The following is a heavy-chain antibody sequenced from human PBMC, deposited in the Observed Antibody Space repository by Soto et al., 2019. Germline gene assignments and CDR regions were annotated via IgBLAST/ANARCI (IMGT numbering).Heavy chain of an antibody. J-gene: IGHJ6*02. D-gene: IGHD1-26*01. V-gene: IGHV3-23*01. Sequence: EVQLLESGGGLVQPGGSLRLSCAASRFTFSSYAMTWVRQAPGKGLEWVSAISGSGDSTYYAGSVKGRFTISRDNSKTTLYLQMNSLRAEDTAVYYCARGRGRSFYYGMDVWGQGTTVTVSS. CDR3: ARGRGRSFYYGMDV. CDR1: RFTFSSYA. CDR2: ISGSGDST.